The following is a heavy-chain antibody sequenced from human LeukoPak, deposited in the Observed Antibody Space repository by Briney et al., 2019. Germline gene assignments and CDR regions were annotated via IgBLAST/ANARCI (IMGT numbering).Heavy chain of an antibody. CDR2: IYYSGST. J-gene: IGHJ4*02. Sequence: GSLRLSCAASGFTFSSYSMNWVRQPPGKGLEWIGSIYYSGSTYYNPSLKSRVTISVDTSKNQFSLKLSSVTAADTAVYYCARVYGDYVVDYWGQGTLVTVSS. V-gene: IGHV4-39*01. CDR3: ARVYGDYVVDY. CDR1: GFTFSSYSMN. D-gene: IGHD4-17*01.